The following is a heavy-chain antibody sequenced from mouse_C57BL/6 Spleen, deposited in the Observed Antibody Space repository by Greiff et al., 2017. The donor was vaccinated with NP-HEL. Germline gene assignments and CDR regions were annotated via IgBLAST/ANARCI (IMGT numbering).Heavy chain of an antibody. Sequence: EVQLQQSGPVLVKPGASVKMSCKASGYTFTDYYMNWVKQSHGKSLEWIGVINPYNGGTSYNQKFKGKATLTVDKSSSTAYMELNSLTSEDSAVYYCARPPAYYSNYGGFAYWGQGTLVTVSA. CDR3: ARPPAYYSNYGGFAY. CDR1: GYTFTDYY. CDR2: INPYNGGT. D-gene: IGHD2-5*01. V-gene: IGHV1-19*01. J-gene: IGHJ3*01.